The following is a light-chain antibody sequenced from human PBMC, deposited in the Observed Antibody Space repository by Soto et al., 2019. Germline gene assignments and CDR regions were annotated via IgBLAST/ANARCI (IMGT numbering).Light chain of an antibody. Sequence: SALTQPASVSGSPGQSITISCTGTSSDVGGYNYVSWYQHHPGKAPNLMIYDVSNRPSGVSNRFSGSKSGNTASLTISGLQPEDEADYYCSSYTTSNTRQIVFGTGTKLTVL. V-gene: IGLV2-14*03. CDR1: SSDVGGYNY. CDR2: DVS. J-gene: IGLJ1*01. CDR3: SSYTTSNTRQIV.